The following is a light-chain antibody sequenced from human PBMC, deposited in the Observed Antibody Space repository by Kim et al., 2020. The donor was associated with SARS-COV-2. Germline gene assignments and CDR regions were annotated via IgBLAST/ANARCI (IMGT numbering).Light chain of an antibody. CDR1: KLGDKY. CDR2: QDD. V-gene: IGLV3-1*01. J-gene: IGLJ2*01. Sequence: SYELTQPPSVSVSPGQTASITCSGDKLGDKYAYWYQQKPGQSPVVVIYQDDKRPSGIPERFSGSNSGNTATLTIGGTQSADEADYYCQAWDSAVVFGGGTQLTVL. CDR3: QAWDSAVV.